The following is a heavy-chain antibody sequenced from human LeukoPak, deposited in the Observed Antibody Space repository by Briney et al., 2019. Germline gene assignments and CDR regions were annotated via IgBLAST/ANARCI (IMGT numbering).Heavy chain of an antibody. CDR1: GFTFSSYA. J-gene: IGHJ4*02. D-gene: IGHD6-13*01. CDR3: AKGLYSSSWYRRTAFDY. V-gene: IGHV3-23*01. CDR2: ISGSGGST. Sequence: GGSLRLSCAASGFTFSSYAMSWVRQAPGKGLEWVSAISGSGGSTYCADSVKGRFTISRDNSKNTLYLQMNSLRAEDTAVYYCAKGLYSSSWYRRTAFDYWGQGTLVTVSS.